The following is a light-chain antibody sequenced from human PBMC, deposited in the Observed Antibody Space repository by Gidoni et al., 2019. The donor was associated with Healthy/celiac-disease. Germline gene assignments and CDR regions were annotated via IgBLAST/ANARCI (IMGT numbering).Light chain of an antibody. CDR2: GAS. V-gene: IGKV3-20*01. J-gene: IGKJ1*01. CDR3: QQYGSSPRT. Sequence: ELVLTQSPGTLSLSPGDRATLSCRASQSVSSSYLAWYQQKPGQAPRLLIYGASSRATGIPERFSGSGSGTDFTLTISRLEPEDFAVYYCQQYGSSPRTFGQGTKVEIK. CDR1: QSVSSSY.